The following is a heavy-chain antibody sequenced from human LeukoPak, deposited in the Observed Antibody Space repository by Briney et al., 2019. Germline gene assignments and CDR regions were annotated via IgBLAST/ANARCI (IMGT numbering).Heavy chain of an antibody. D-gene: IGHD3-22*01. CDR2: ISGSGGST. CDR1: GFTLSSYV. V-gene: IGHV3-23*01. J-gene: IGHJ4*02. CDR3: AKDLYYYDSSED. Sequence: GGSLRLSCAVSGFTLSSYVMTWVRQAPGKGLEWVSSISGSGGSTYYADSVKGRFTISRDNSKNTLYLQLNSLRAEDTAMYYCAKDLYYYDSSEDWGQGTLVTVSS.